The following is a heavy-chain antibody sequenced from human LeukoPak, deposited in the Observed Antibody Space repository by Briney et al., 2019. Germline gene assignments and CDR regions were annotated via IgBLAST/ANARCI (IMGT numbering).Heavy chain of an antibody. CDR1: GGSIGSGGYY. D-gene: IGHD2-2*01. V-gene: IGHV4-30-2*01. J-gene: IGHJ6*03. CDR3: ASSPPIVVVPAARYYYYYYMDV. CDR2: IYHSGST. Sequence: SQTLSLTCTVSGGSIGSGGYYWSWIRQPPGKGLEWIGYIYHSGSTYYNPSLKSRVIISVDRSKNQFSLKLSSVTAADTAVHYCASSPPIVVVPAARYYYYYYMDVWGKGTTVTVSS.